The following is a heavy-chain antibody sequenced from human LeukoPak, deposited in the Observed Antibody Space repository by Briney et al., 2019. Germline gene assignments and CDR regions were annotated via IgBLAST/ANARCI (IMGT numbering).Heavy chain of an antibody. V-gene: IGHV3-23*01. CDR1: GFTFSSYA. CDR3: AKGAVESLDYYLYMEV. J-gene: IGHJ6*03. Sequence: GRSLRLSCAASGFTFSSYAMNWVRQAPGKGLEWVSTIRGSGGSTYTADSVKGRFIISRDNSKNMLYIQMNSLRAEDTAVYYCAKGAVESLDYYLYMEVWGKGTTVTVSS. D-gene: IGHD1-1*01. CDR2: IRGSGGST.